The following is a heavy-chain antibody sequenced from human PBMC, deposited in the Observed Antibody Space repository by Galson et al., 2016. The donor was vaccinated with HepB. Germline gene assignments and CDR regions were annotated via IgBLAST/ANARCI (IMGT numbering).Heavy chain of an antibody. V-gene: IGHV3-48*02. CDR1: GFTFSTYN. Sequence: SLRLSCAASGFTFSTYNMNWVRQAPGKGLEWVSYISTSSSTIYYADSVKGRFTISRDNAKNSLYLQLNSLRDEDTAVYYCAREQDDSGDYDFYYGLEVWGQGTTVTASS. CDR2: ISTSSSTI. CDR3: AREQDDSGDYDFYYGLEV. J-gene: IGHJ6*02. D-gene: IGHD4-17*01.